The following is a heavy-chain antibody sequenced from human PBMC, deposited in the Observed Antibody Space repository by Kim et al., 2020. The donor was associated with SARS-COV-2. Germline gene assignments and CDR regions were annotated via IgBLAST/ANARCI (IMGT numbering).Heavy chain of an antibody. Sequence: ASVKVSCKASGYTFTSYGISWVRQAPGQGLEWMGWISAYNGNTNYAQKLQGRVTMTTDTSTSTAYMELRSLRSDDTAVYYCARGGSFSIAVAGTEFDYWGQGTLVTVSS. CDR1: GYTFTSYG. CDR3: ARGGSFSIAVAGTEFDY. V-gene: IGHV1-18*01. J-gene: IGHJ4*02. CDR2: ISAYNGNT. D-gene: IGHD6-19*01.